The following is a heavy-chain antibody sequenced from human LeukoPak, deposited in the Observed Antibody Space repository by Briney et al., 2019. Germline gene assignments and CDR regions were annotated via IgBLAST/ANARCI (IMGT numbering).Heavy chain of an antibody. Sequence: AGGSLRLSCAASGFTFSSYWMSWVRQPPGKGLEWIGSIYYSGSTYYNPSLKSRVTISVDTSKNQFSLKLSSVTAADTAVYYCARQGPRWYFDLWGRGTLVTVSS. CDR3: ARQGPRWYFDL. J-gene: IGHJ2*01. CDR2: IYYSGST. CDR1: GFTFSSYW. V-gene: IGHV4-38-2*01.